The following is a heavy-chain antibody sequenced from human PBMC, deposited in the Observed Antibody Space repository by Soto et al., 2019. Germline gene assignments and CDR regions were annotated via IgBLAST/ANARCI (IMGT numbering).Heavy chain of an antibody. CDR1: RFTFSIYS. D-gene: IGHD1-1*01. CDR2: ISSSSSTI. CDR3: ARDEVQLERRGYYYGMDV. J-gene: IGHJ6*02. V-gene: IGHV3-48*01. Sequence: GGSLRLSCAASRFTFSIYSMNWVRQAPGKGLEWVSYISSSSSTIYYADSVKGRFTISRDNAKNSLYLQMNSLRAEDTAVYYCARDEVQLERRGYYYGMDVWGQGTTVTVSS.